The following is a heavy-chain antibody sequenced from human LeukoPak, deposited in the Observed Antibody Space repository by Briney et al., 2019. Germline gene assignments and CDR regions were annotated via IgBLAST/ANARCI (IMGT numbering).Heavy chain of an antibody. J-gene: IGHJ4*02. V-gene: IGHV3-15*01. CDR3: STAMVRGVKGTSDY. CDR2: IKSKTDGGTT. D-gene: IGHD3-10*01. Sequence: PGVSLRLSCAASGFTFSNAWMSWVRQAPGKGLEWVGRIKSKTDGGTTDYAAPVKGRFTISRDDSKNTLYLQMNSLKTEDTAVYYCSTAMVRGVKGTSDYWGQGTLVTVSS. CDR1: GFTFSNAW.